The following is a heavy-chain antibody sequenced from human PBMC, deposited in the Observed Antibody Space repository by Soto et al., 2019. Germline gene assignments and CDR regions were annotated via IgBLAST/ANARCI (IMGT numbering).Heavy chain of an antibody. V-gene: IGHV4-39*01. CDR2: IYYSGST. CDR1: GGSISSSSYY. CDR3: ERHLGYRSSWYLWGPDPPISYYGMDA. Sequence: SETLSLTCTVSGGSISSSSYYWGWIRQPPGKGLEWIGSIYYSGSTYYNPSLKSRVTISVDTSKNQFSLKLSSVTAADTAVYYCERHLGYRSSWYLWGPDPPISYYGMDAWGQGSXAPVFS. J-gene: IGHJ6*02. D-gene: IGHD6-13*01.